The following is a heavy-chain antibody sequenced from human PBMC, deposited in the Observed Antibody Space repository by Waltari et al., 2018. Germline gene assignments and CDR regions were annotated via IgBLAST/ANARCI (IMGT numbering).Heavy chain of an antibody. CDR1: GGSFSVSY. D-gene: IGHD6-6*01. J-gene: IGHJ6*02. V-gene: IGHV4-34*01. CDR3: AGVAPIVPYYGLNV. CDR2: VNYYGRT. Sequence: HVQLQQWGAGLLRPSATLSLTCADYGGSFSVSYWSWIRQPPGKGLEWIGEVNYYGRTNYNPSLKSRVTISVDRSKKQFSLKVTSVTAADTALYFCAGVAPIVPYYGLNVWGQGTTVAVSS.